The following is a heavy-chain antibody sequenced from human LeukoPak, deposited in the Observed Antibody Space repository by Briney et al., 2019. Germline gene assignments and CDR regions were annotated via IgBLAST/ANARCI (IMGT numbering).Heavy chain of an antibody. Sequence: GGSLRLSCAASGFTFSSYSMNWVRQAPGKGLEWVSYISTSSNTIYYADSVKGRFTISRDNAKNSLYLQMNSLRAEDTAVYYCASEVVLMVYAIEFAFDIWGQGTMVTVSS. J-gene: IGHJ3*02. V-gene: IGHV3-48*01. CDR3: ASEVVLMVYAIEFAFDI. D-gene: IGHD2-8*01. CDR1: GFTFSSYS. CDR2: ISTSSNTI.